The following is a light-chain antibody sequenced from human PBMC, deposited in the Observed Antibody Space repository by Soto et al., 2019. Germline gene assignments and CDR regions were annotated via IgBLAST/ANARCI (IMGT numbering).Light chain of an antibody. J-gene: IGKJ1*01. CDR2: DAS. CDR3: QTRSDWPLWR. CDR1: QSVSSY. Sequence: LTHSPTTLSLSPGGTSTLSFRVSQSVSSYLAWYQQKPGQAPRLLIYDASNRATGIPARFSGSGSGTDFTLTISSLEPEDFAVYYCQTRSDWPLWRFGHGIKVAIK. V-gene: IGKV3-11*01.